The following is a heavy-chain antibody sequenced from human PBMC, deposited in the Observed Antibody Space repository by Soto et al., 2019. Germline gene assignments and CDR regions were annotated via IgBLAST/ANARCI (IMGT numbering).Heavy chain of an antibody. V-gene: IGHV3-23*01. CDR2: ISGSGDRT. Sequence: GSLRLSCAASEFTFSSYAMSWVRQAPGKGLEWVSAISGSGDRTYYADSVKGRFTISRDTSKNTLSLQMNSLRAEDTALYYCAKSFSSNWYDYFNYWGQGTLVTVSS. J-gene: IGHJ4*02. CDR1: EFTFSSYA. D-gene: IGHD6-13*01. CDR3: AKSFSSNWYDYFNY.